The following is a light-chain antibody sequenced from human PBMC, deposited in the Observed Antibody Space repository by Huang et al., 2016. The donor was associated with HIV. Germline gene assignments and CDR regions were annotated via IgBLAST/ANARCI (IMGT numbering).Light chain of an antibody. CDR1: ESILRN. CDR3: QQYNKWPPYT. CDR2: GAS. Sequence: VMTQSPATLSVSPGERATLSCRDSESILRNFAWYQQRPGQPPRLLIYGASVRLPGIPDRFRGSGSGTEFILTISSLQSEDFAVYYCQQYNKWPPYTYGQGTKLEIK. J-gene: IGKJ2*01. V-gene: IGKV3-15*01.